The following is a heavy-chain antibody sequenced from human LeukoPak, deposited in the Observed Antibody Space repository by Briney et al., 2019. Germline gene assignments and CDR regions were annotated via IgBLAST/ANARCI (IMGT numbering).Heavy chain of an antibody. J-gene: IGHJ4*02. CDR3: ARGQRELDY. D-gene: IGHD1-26*01. CDR2: IYHIATT. V-gene: IGHV4-59*11. Sequence: SETLSLTCNVSGGSLGSHYWYWIRQPPGKGLEWIGYIYHIATTNYNPSLKSRVSISVDTSKNHLSLTLNSVTAADTAVYYCARGQRELDYWGQGTLVTVSS. CDR1: GGSLGSHY.